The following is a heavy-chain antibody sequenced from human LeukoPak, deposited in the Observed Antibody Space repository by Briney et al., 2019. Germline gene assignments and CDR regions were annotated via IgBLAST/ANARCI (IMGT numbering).Heavy chain of an antibody. Sequence: KSSETLSLTCAVYGGSFSGYYWSWIRQPPGKGLEWIGEINHSGSTNYNPSLKSRVTISVDTSKNQFSLKLSSVTAADTAVYYCARGRNWNYESHFDYWGQGTLVTVSS. D-gene: IGHD1-7*01. V-gene: IGHV4-34*01. CDR1: GGSFSGYY. CDR3: ARGRNWNYESHFDY. J-gene: IGHJ4*02. CDR2: INHSGST.